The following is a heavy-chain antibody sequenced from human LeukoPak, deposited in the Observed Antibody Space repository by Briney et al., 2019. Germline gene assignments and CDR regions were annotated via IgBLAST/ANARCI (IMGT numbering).Heavy chain of an antibody. CDR2: IFQSGST. Sequence: KPSETLSLTCAVSGYSISNSYYWGLIRQPPGKGLGWIGNIFQSGSTFYNPSLKSRVTISVDTSKNQFTLKLSSVTAADTAVYYCARHGSAGHYYYYMDVWGKGTTVTVSS. CDR1: GYSISNSYY. D-gene: IGHD5-24*01. CDR3: ARHGSAGHYYYYMDV. V-gene: IGHV4-38-2*01. J-gene: IGHJ6*03.